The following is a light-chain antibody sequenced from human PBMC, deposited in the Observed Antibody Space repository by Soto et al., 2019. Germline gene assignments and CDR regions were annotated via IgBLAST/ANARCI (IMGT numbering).Light chain of an antibody. CDR3: CSFAGSYTFWV. CDR1: SSDVGDYNY. CDR2: DVS. J-gene: IGLJ3*02. Sequence: QSALTQPRSVSGSPGQSVTISCTGTSSDVGDYNYVSWYQQYPGKAPKLGIYDVSKRPSGVPDRFSGSKSGNTASLTISGLQAEDEAAYYCCSFAGSYTFWVFGGGTKLTVL. V-gene: IGLV2-11*01.